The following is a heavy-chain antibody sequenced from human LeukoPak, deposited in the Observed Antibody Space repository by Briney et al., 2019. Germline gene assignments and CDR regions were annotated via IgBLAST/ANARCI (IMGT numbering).Heavy chain of an antibody. D-gene: IGHD1-26*01. V-gene: IGHV4-34*01. CDR3: ARGGGIVGTNFDY. Sequence: SETLSLTCAVYGGSLSGYYWSWIRQPPGKGLEWIGEINHSGSTNYNPSLKSRVTISVDTSKNQFSLKLSSVTAADTAVYYCARGGGIVGTNFDYWGQGTLVTVSS. J-gene: IGHJ4*02. CDR1: GGSLSGYY. CDR2: INHSGST.